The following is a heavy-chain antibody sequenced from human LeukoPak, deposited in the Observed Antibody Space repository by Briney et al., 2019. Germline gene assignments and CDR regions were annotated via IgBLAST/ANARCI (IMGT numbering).Heavy chain of an antibody. CDR3: ARDHLYCSGGSCYPGGYMDV. J-gene: IGHJ6*03. V-gene: IGHV1-8*01. D-gene: IGHD2-15*01. CDR1: GYTFTSYD. Sequence: GASVKVSCKASGYTFTSYDINWVRQATGQGLEWMGWMNPNSGNTGYAQKFQGRVTMTRDTSISTAYMELSRLRSDDTAVYYCARDHLYCSGGSCYPGGYMDVWGKGTTVTISS. CDR2: MNPNSGNT.